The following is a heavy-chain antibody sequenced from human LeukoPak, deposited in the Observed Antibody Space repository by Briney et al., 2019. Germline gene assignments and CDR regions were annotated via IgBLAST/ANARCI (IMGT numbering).Heavy chain of an antibody. D-gene: IGHD5-18*01. CDR1: GGTFISYA. J-gene: IGHJ4*02. Sequence: SVKVSCKASGGTFISYAISWVRQAPGQGLEWMGGIIPIFGTANYAQKFQGRVTITADESTSTAYMELSSLRSEDTAVYYCARDRGWAGYSYGFYYWGQGTLVTVSS. V-gene: IGHV1-69*13. CDR2: IIPIFGTA. CDR3: ARDRGWAGYSYGFYY.